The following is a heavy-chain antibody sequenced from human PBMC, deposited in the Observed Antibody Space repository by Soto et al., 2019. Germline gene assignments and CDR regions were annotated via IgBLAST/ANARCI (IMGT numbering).Heavy chain of an antibody. D-gene: IGHD1-1*01. V-gene: IGHV1-46*01. CDR1: GYTFTSYY. J-gene: IGHJ6*02. CDR2: INPSGGST. Sequence: QVQLVQSGAEVKKPGASVKVSCKASGYTFTSYYMHWVRQAPGQGLEWMGIINPSGGSTSYAQKFQGRVTMTRDTSTSTVYIELSSLRSEDTAVYYCARDPLEPPSYYYGMDVWGQGTTVTVSS. CDR3: ARDPLEPPSYYYGMDV.